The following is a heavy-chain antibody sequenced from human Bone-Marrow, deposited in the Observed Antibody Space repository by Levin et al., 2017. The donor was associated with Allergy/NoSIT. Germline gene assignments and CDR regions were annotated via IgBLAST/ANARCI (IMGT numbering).Heavy chain of an antibody. CDR1: GFTFSSYA. J-gene: IGHJ6*02. CDR3: AKDLWVDEGGYYYYYGMDV. D-gene: IGHD3-16*01. CDR2: ISGSGGST. Sequence: GESLKISCAASGFTFSSYAMSWVRQAPGKGLEWVSAISGSGGSTYYADSVKGRFTISRDNSKNTLYLQMNSLRAEDTAVYYCAKDLWVDEGGYYYYYGMDVWGQGTTVTVSS. V-gene: IGHV3-23*01.